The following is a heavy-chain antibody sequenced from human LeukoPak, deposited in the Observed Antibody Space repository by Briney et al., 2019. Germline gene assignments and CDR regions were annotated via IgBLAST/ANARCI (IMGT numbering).Heavy chain of an antibody. V-gene: IGHV1-69*04. J-gene: IGHJ4*02. Sequence: GASVKVSCKASGYTFTNYGISWVRQAPGQGLEWMGRIIPILGIANYAQKFQGRVTITADKSTSTAYMELSSLRSEDTAVFYCARVGAPYSGSYYDYWGQGTLVTVSS. CDR2: IIPILGIA. CDR1: GYTFTNYG. D-gene: IGHD1-26*01. CDR3: ARVGAPYSGSYYDY.